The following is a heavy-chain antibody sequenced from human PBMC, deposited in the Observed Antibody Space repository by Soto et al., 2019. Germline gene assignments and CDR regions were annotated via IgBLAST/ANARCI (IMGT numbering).Heavy chain of an antibody. V-gene: IGHV1-58*02. CDR2: IVVGSGNT. J-gene: IGHJ6*03. CDR1: GFTFTSSA. D-gene: IGHD2-21*02. Sequence: SVKFSCKASGFTFTSSAMQWVRQARGQRLEWLGWIVVGSGNTNYAQKFQERVTITRDMSTSTAYMHPSSMRSEDTAVYYCAAAFTAPYYYSMDVWGQGTTVTVSS. CDR3: AAAFTAPYYYSMDV.